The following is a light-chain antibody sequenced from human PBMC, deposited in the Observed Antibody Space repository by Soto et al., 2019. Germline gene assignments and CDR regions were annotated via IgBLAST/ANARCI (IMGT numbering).Light chain of an antibody. CDR1: QSVSSN. CDR3: QQHGTSPIT. J-gene: IGKJ5*01. Sequence: EIVLTQSPATLSLSPGARATLSCRASQSVSSNLAWHQQKPGQTPRLLVYGASNRATGIPDRFSGSGSGTDFTPTISRLEPDDFAVYYCQQHGTSPITFGQGTRLEIK. V-gene: IGKV3-20*01. CDR2: GAS.